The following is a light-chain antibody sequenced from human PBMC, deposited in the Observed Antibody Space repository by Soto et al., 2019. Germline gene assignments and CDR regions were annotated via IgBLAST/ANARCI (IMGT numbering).Light chain of an antibody. V-gene: IGKV1-33*01. Sequence: DIQMTQSPSSLSASVGDRVTITCQASQDISNYLNWYQQKPGNAPKLLIYDASNLETGVPSRFSGGGSATYFTFTLSSLKPEDIATYYCQQYDNLPLTFGGGTKVGIK. J-gene: IGKJ4*01. CDR3: QQYDNLPLT. CDR1: QDISNY. CDR2: DAS.